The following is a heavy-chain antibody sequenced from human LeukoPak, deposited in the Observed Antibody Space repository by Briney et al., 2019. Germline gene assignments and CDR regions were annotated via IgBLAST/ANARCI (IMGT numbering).Heavy chain of an antibody. CDR3: ARGYSGYDSLDY. V-gene: IGHV4-38-2*02. Sequence: SSETLSLTCTVSGYSISSGYYWGWIRQPPGKGLEWIGSIYHSGSTYYNPSLKSRVTISVDTSKNQFSLKLSSVTAADTAVYYCARGYSGYDSLDYWGQGTLVTVSS. J-gene: IGHJ4*02. CDR1: GYSISSGYY. CDR2: IYHSGST. D-gene: IGHD5-12*01.